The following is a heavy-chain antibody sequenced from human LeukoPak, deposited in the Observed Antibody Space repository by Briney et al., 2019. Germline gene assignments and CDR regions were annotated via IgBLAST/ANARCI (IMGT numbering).Heavy chain of an antibody. CDR1: GGSIGSGGYS. V-gene: IGHV4-30-2*01. D-gene: IGHD6-6*01. J-gene: IGHJ4*02. CDR3: ARAGSSSSLVDY. Sequence: TSETLSLICAVSGGSIGSGGYSRSWIRQPPGKGLEWIGYIYHSGSTYYNPSLKSRVTISVDRSKNQFSLKLSSVTAADTAVYYCARAGSSSSLVDYWGQGTLVTVSS. CDR2: IYHSGST.